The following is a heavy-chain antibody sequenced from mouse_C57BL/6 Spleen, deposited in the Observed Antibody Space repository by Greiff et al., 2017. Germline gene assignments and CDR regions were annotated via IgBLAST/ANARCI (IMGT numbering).Heavy chain of an antibody. J-gene: IGHJ4*01. CDR1: GYTFTSYW. CDR3: ARRGSWAMDY. Sequence: VQLQQPGAELVMPGASVKLSCKASGYTFTSYWMRWVKQRPGQGLEWIGEIDPSDSYTNYNQKFKGKSTLTVDKSSSTAYMQLSSLTSEDSAVYYCARRGSWAMDYWGQGTSVTVSS. V-gene: IGHV1-69*01. CDR2: IDPSDSYT.